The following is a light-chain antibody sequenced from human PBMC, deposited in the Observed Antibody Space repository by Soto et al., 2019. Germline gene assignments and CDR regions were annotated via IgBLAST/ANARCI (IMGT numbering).Light chain of an antibody. CDR1: QSVRSDY. V-gene: IGKV3D-20*02. J-gene: IGKJ5*01. CDR2: GVS. Sequence: EIVLTQSPDTLSLSPGQRATLSCRASQSVRSDYFAWYQQKPGQAPRVIIFGVSTRATGVPDRFSGSGSGTDFTLTISRLEPEDFAVYYCQQRSNWPIIFGQGTRLEIK. CDR3: QQRSNWPII.